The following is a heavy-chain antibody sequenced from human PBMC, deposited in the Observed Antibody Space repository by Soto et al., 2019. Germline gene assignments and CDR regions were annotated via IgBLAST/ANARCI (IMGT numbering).Heavy chain of an antibody. D-gene: IGHD2-2*01. J-gene: IGHJ6*02. CDR1: GFTFSSDW. V-gene: IGHV3-NL1*01. CDR3: AKGPAIVLVPAAMNYYYGMDV. CDR2: ISSRGGST. Sequence: GGSLRLSCAASGFTFSSDWMHWVRQAPGKGLEWVSVISSRGGSTYYADSVKGRFTISRDNSKNTLYLQMNSLRAEDTAVYYCAKGPAIVLVPAAMNYYYGMDVWGQGTTVTVSS.